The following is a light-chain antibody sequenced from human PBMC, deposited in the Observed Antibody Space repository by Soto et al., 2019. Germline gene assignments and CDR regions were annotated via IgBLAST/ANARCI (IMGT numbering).Light chain of an antibody. J-gene: IGLJ1*01. CDR3: GSYSTTNILV. CDR1: SSDVGAYEH. CDR2: DVN. V-gene: IGLV2-14*03. Sequence: QSVLTQPASVSGSPGQSATISCTGASSDVGAYEHVSWYQQHPGRAPKLILYDVNNRPSGVSNHFSGSKSGNTASLVISGLQANDEADYYCGSYSTTNILVFGSGTKVTVL.